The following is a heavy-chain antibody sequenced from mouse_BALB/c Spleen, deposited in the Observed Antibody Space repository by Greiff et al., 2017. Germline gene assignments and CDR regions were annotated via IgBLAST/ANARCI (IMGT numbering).Heavy chain of an antibody. CDR1: GYTFTSYY. CDR3: ARSGTTTPGWFAD. J-gene: IGHJ3*01. V-gene: IGHV1S56*01. Sequence: VQLQQSGPELVKPGASVRISCKASGYTFTSYYIHWVKQRPGQGLEWIGWIDPGNVNTKYNEKFKGKATLTADKSSSTAYMQLSSLTSEDSAVYFCARSGTTTPGWFADWGEGTPVTVSA. CDR2: IDPGNVNT. D-gene: IGHD1-1*01.